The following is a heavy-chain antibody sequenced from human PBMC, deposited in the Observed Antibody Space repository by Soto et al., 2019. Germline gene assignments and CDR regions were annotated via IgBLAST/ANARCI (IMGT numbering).Heavy chain of an antibody. CDR2: IIPMLAIT. J-gene: IGHJ4*02. Sequence: SVKVSCKASGGTFSNHIITWVRQAPGQGPEWMGRIIPMLAITNYAQKFQGRVTITADKSTTTAYMEVSSLRPEDTATYYCVRDSPIGSALSGHDDIDSWGQGTLVTVSS. CDR1: GGTFSNHI. D-gene: IGHD5-12*01. V-gene: IGHV1-69*04. CDR3: VRDSPIGSALSGHDDIDS.